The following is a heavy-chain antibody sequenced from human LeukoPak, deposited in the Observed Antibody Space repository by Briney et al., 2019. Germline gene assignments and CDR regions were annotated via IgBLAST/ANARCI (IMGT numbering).Heavy chain of an antibody. J-gene: IGHJ4*02. CDR3: ARDGSGGY. CDR1: GLTFSSYG. D-gene: IGHD3-3*01. Sequence: PWGSLRLSCAASGLTFSSYGMHWVRQALGKGLEWVAVIWYDGNNKYYADSVKGRFTISRDNSKNTLYLLMNSLRAEDTAVYYCARDGSGGYWGQGTLVTVSS. V-gene: IGHV3-33*08. CDR2: IWYDGNNK.